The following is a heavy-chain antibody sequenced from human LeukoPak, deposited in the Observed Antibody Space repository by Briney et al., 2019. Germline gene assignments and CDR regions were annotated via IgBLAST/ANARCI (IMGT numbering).Heavy chain of an antibody. Sequence: PSETLSLTCTVSGGSIDSTNWWNWVRQPPGKGLEWIGEIHHDGRINYNPSLKSRVTLSVDKSKNQFSLRLNSATAADTAMYYCARSHDHLWGNYPDYWGQGTLVTVSS. V-gene: IGHV4-4*02. CDR3: ARSHDHLWGNYPDY. J-gene: IGHJ4*02. CDR1: GGSIDSTNW. CDR2: IHHDGRI. D-gene: IGHD3-16*02.